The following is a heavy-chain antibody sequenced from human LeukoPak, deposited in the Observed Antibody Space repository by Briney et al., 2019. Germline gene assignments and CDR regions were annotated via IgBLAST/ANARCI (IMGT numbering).Heavy chain of an antibody. J-gene: IGHJ4*02. V-gene: IGHV3-53*01. Sequence: GGSLRLSCAASGFTVSTNYMSWVRQAPGKKLEWVSDIYSDGSTFYADSVKGRFTISRDNSKNTLYLQMNSLRAEDTAVYYCAKDSGYSSGWGFFDYWGQGTLVTVSS. CDR1: GFTVSTNY. CDR2: IYSDGST. D-gene: IGHD6-25*01. CDR3: AKDSGYSSGWGFFDY.